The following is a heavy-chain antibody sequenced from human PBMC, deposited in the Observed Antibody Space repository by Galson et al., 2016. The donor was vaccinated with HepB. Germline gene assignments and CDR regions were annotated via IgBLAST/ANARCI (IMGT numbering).Heavy chain of an antibody. D-gene: IGHD2-15*01. CDR2: IHSDGSST. V-gene: IGHV3-74*01. CDR1: GFSFSSYW. Sequence: SLRLSCAASGFSFSSYWMHWVRQAPGTGLVWVSRIHSDGSSTSYADSVKGRFTISRDNAQNTLYLQMCSLTVEDTAVYHCPSGPIVVVVATYRDSVMGYWGQGTLVTVSS. J-gene: IGHJ4*02. CDR3: PSGPIVVVVATYRDSVMGY.